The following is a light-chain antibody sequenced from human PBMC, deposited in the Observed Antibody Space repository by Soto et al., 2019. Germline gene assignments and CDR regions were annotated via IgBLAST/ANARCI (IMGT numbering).Light chain of an antibody. Sequence: QSVLTQPAPVSGSPGQSITISCTGTSSDVGSYNYVSWYQQHPGKAPKLMIYDVSNRPSGVSNRFSGSKSGNTASLTISGLQAEDEADYYCSSYTSSSTLDVFGTGTKVTVL. CDR3: SSYTSSSTLDV. CDR1: SSDVGSYNY. CDR2: DVS. J-gene: IGLJ1*01. V-gene: IGLV2-14*01.